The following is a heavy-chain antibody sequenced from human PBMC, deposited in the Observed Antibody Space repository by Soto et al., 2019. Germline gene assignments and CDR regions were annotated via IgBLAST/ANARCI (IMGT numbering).Heavy chain of an antibody. D-gene: IGHD5-12*01. CDR3: ARVAVAMATIPVFAY. CDR2: ISHDGSNK. CDR1: GFTFSSYA. Sequence: QVQLVESGGGVVQPGRSLRLSCAASGFTFSSYAMHWVRQAPGKGLEWVAVISHDGSNKYYADSVKGRFTISRDNSKKTLYLQMNRLIAEDTAVYYCARVAVAMATIPVFAYWGQGTLVTVS. V-gene: IGHV3-30-3*01. J-gene: IGHJ4*02.